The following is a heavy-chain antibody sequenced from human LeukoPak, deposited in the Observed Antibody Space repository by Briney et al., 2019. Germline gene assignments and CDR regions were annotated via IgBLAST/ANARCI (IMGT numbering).Heavy chain of an antibody. CDR2: INSDGTTT. CDR1: GFTFSSYW. CDR3: ARFSSGWSSSGFDY. Sequence: GSLRLSCAASGFTFSSYWMHWVRQGPGKELTWVSHINSDGTTTNYADSVKGRFTISRDNAKNTLYLQMISLRVEDTAVYYCARFSSGWSSSGFDYWGQGTLVTVSS. D-gene: IGHD6-19*01. J-gene: IGHJ4*02. V-gene: IGHV3-74*01.